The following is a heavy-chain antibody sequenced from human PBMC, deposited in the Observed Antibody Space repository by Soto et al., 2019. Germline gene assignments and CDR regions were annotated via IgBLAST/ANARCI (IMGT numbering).Heavy chain of an antibody. V-gene: IGHV4-59*01. Sequence: SETRSLTCTVSGGSISSYYWSWIRQPPGKGLEWIGYMYNTGRTVYNPSFKSRVTISVDTSKNQFSLQLDSVTAADTAVYYCARVSGSYYYGMDVWGQGTTVTVS. CDR1: GGSISSYY. CDR2: MYNTGRT. D-gene: IGHD1-26*01. J-gene: IGHJ6*02. CDR3: ARVSGSYYYGMDV.